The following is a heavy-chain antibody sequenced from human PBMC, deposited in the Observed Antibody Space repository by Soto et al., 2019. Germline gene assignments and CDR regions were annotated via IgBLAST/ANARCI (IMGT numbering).Heavy chain of an antibody. CDR2: IYYSGST. D-gene: IGHD3-16*02. J-gene: IGHJ5*02. CDR1: GGSISSSSYY. V-gene: IGHV4-39*01. CDR3: ARHDRSFVWGSYRPNWFDP. Sequence: SETLSLTCTVSGGSISSSSYYWGWIRQPPGKGLEWIGSIYYSGSTYYNPSLKSRVTISVDTSKNQFSLKLSSVTAADTAVYYCARHDRSFVWGSYRPNWFDPWGQGTLVTVSS.